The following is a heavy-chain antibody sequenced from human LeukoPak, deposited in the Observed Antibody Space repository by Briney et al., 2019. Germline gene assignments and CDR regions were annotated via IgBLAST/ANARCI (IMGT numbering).Heavy chain of an antibody. CDR2: ISGSGGST. V-gene: IGHV3-23*01. J-gene: IGHJ4*02. CDR3: AKVGANILLWFGDY. CDR1: GFTVSSNY. D-gene: IGHD3-10*01. Sequence: GGSLRLSCAASGFTVSSNYMSWVRQAPGKGLEWVSAISGSGGSTYYADSVKGRFTISRDNSKNTLYLQMNSLRAEDTAVYYCAKVGANILLWFGDYWGQGTLVTVSS.